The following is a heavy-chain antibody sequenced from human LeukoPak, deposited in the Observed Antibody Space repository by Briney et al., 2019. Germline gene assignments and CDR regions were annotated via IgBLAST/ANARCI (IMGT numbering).Heavy chain of an antibody. D-gene: IGHD1-14*01. CDR3: ASRKATGGSVSPSYFDY. J-gene: IGHJ4*02. CDR2: INHSGRT. CDR1: GGSFSGYY. V-gene: IGHV4-34*01. Sequence: PSETLSLTCAVYGGSFSGYYWSWIRQPPGKGLEWIGEINHSGRTNYNPSLKSRVTISVDTSKNQFSLKLSSVTAADTAVYYCASRKATGGSVSPSYFDYWGQEPLATVSS.